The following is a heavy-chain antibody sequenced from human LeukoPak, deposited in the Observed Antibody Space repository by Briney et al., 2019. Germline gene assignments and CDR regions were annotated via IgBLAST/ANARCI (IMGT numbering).Heavy chain of an antibody. Sequence: AGGSLRLSCGGSGFTFSRNAMNWVRQAPGKGLEWVAAISGDGVGTYYADSVKGRFDISRDNSKNTLYLQMNSLRTEDTAVYYCAKDASYLDSSAYLSPFDYWGQGTLVTVSS. CDR1: GFTFSRNA. D-gene: IGHD4/OR15-4a*01. CDR3: AKDASYLDSSAYLSPFDY. V-gene: IGHV3-23*01. CDR2: ISGDGVGT. J-gene: IGHJ4*02.